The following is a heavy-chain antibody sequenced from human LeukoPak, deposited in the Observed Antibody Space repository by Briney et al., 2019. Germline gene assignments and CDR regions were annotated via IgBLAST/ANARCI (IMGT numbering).Heavy chain of an antibody. Sequence: PSETLSLTCTVSGGSISNYDWSWIRKFPGKGLEWTGYIYNSGSTNYNPSLKSRVTISKDTSKNQFSLKLSSGTAADTAVYYCARVGAAMDNFDYWGQGTLVTVS. CDR3: ARVGAAMDNFDY. J-gene: IGHJ4*02. CDR2: IYNSGST. D-gene: IGHD5-18*01. CDR1: GGSISNYD. V-gene: IGHV4-59*01.